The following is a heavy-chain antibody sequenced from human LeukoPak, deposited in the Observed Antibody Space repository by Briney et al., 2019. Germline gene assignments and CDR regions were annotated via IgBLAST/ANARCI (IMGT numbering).Heavy chain of an antibody. Sequence: SETLSLTCTVSGGSISSYYWSWIRQPPGKGLEWIGYIYYSGSTNYNPSLKSRVTISVDTSKNQFSLKLSSVTAADTAVYYCARQTDFWSGYYYRDAFDIWGQGTMVTVSS. D-gene: IGHD3-3*01. CDR2: IYYSGST. J-gene: IGHJ3*02. CDR1: GGSISSYY. V-gene: IGHV4-59*08. CDR3: ARQTDFWSGYYYRDAFDI.